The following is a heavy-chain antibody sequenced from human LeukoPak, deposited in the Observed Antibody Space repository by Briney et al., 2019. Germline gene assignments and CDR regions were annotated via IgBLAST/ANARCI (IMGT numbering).Heavy chain of an antibody. D-gene: IGHD3-3*01. CDR2: INPNSGGT. CDR3: ARARPGGFGVVDY. Sequence: ASVKVSCKASGYTFTSYDIHWVRQAPGQGLEWMGWINPNSGGTNYAQKFQGRVTMTRDTSISTAYMELSRLRSDDTAVYYCARARPGGFGVVDYWGQGTLVTVSS. V-gene: IGHV1-2*02. J-gene: IGHJ4*02. CDR1: GYTFTSYD.